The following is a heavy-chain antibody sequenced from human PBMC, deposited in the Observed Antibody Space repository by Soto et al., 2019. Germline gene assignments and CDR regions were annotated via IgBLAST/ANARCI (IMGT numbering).Heavy chain of an antibody. CDR2: IYYSGST. V-gene: IGHV4-31*03. J-gene: IGHJ4*02. CDR3: ARSPGIAVAGTVIYFDY. CDR1: GGSISSGGYY. D-gene: IGHD6-19*01. Sequence: SETLSLTCTVSGGSISSGGYYWSWIRQHPGKGLEWIGYIYYSGSTYYNPSLKGRFTIAGDTFKNQFSLKLSSVTATDTAVYYCARSPGIAVAGTVIYFDYWGQGTLVTVSS.